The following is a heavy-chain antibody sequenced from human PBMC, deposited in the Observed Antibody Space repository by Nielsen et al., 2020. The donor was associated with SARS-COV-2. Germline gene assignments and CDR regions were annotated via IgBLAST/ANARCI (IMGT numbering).Heavy chain of an antibody. D-gene: IGHD6-13*01. CDR3: ARFIAAAGWYYYYGMDV. CDR2: ISSSGSTI. V-gene: IGHV3-48*04. J-gene: IGHJ6*02. Sequence: GGSLRLSCAASGFTFSSYGMHWVRQAPGKGLEWVSYISSSGSTIYYADSVKGRFTISRDNAKNSLYLQMNSLRAEDTAVYYCARFIAAAGWYYYYGMDVWGQGTTVTVSS. CDR1: GFTFSSYG.